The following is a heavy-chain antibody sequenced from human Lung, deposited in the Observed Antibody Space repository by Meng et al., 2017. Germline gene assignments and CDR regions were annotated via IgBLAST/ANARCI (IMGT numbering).Heavy chain of an antibody. J-gene: IGHJ4*02. CDR1: GGSFSDYY. CDR2: INHSGST. CDR3: ARGPTTMAHDFDY. Sequence: QVQLQQWGAGRLQPSETLSLPCVVSGGSFSDYYWSWIRQPPGKRLEWIGEINHSGSTNYNPSLESRATISVDTSQNNLSLKLSSVTAADSAVYYCARGPTTMAHDFDYWGQGTLVTVSS. V-gene: IGHV4-34*01. D-gene: IGHD4-11*01.